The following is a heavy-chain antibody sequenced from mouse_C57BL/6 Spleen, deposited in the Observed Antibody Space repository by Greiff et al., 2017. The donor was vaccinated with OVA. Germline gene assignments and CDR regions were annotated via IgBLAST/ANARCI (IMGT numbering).Heavy chain of an antibody. Sequence: EVMLVESGGGLVKPGGSLKLSCAASGFTFSDYGMHWVRQAPEKGLEWVAYISSGSSTIYYADTVKGRFTISRDNAENTLFLQMTSLRSEDTAMYYCARNYYDYPYYFDYWGQGTTLTVSS. D-gene: IGHD2-4*01. J-gene: IGHJ2*01. CDR1: GFTFSDYG. CDR3: ARNYYDYPYYFDY. V-gene: IGHV5-17*01. CDR2: ISSGSSTI.